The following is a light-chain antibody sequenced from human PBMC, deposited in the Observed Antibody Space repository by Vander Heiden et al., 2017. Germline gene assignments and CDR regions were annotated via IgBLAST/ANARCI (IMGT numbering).Light chain of an antibody. Sequence: QSALTQPAPVSGSPGQSITISCPGTSSDVGGYNYVSWYQQHPGKAPKLMIYEVSNRPSGVSNRFSGSKSGNTASLTISGLQAEDEADYYCSSYTSSSTPDVFGTGTKVTVL. CDR3: SSYTSSSTPDV. V-gene: IGLV2-14*01. CDR1: SSDVGGYNY. CDR2: EVS. J-gene: IGLJ1*01.